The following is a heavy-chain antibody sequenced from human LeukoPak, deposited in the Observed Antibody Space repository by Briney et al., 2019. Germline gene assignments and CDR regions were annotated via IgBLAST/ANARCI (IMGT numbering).Heavy chain of an antibody. J-gene: IGHJ3*02. CDR1: GYNFTKYW. Sequence: GESLKISCEGSGYNFTKYWIGWVRQMPGKGLEWMGIFNPGDPDARYNPSFQGQVTISADKSNSTAYLQWSSLKASDTAMYYCARRATVTTNDAFDIWGQGTMVTVSS. CDR2: FNPGDPDA. D-gene: IGHD4-17*01. CDR3: ARRATVTTNDAFDI. V-gene: IGHV5-51*01.